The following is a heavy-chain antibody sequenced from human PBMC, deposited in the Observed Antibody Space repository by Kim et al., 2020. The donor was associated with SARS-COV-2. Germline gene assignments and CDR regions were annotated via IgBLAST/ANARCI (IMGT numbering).Heavy chain of an antibody. CDR1: GGSISSGGYS. V-gene: IGHV4-30-2*01. CDR3: AREGASYGDYGYFDL. J-gene: IGHJ2*01. D-gene: IGHD4-17*01. Sequence: SETLSLTCAVSGGSISSGGYSWSWIRQPPGKGLEWIGYIYHSGSTYYNPSLKSRVTISVDRSKNQFSLKLSSVTAADTAVYYCAREGASYGDYGYFDLWGRGTLVTVSS. CDR2: IYHSGST.